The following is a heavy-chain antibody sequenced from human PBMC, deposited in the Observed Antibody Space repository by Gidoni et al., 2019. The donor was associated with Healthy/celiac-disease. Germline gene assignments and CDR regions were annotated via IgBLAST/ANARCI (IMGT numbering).Heavy chain of an antibody. CDR3: ARGSPGSSSRWFDP. Sequence: QVQLQQWGAGLLKPSETLSLTCAVYGGSFSGYYWSWIRQPPGKGLEWIGEINHSGSTNYNPSLKSRVTISVDTSKNQFSLKLSSVTAADTAVYYCARGSPGSSSRWFDPWGQGTLVTVSS. V-gene: IGHV4-34*01. D-gene: IGHD6-6*01. J-gene: IGHJ5*02. CDR2: INHSGST. CDR1: GGSFSGYY.